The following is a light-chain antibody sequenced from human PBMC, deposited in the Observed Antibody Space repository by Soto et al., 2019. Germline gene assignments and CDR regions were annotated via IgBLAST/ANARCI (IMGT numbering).Light chain of an antibody. CDR1: QSVSSN. Sequence: EIVMTQSPATLSVSPGERATLSGRASQSVSSNLAWYQQKPGQAPRLRIYGASSRATGIPDRFSGSGSGTDFTLTISRLEPEDFAVYYCQQYGSSPLTFGGGTKVDI. J-gene: IGKJ4*01. V-gene: IGKV3-20*01. CDR3: QQYGSSPLT. CDR2: GAS.